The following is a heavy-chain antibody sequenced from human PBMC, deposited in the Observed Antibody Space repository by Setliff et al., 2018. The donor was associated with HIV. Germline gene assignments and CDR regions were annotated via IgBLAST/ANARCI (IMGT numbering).Heavy chain of an antibody. D-gene: IGHD4-17*01. CDR3: AKDRSVTVTTI. CDR1: GYTFTAFG. Sequence: ASVKVSCKASGYTFTAFGMNWLRQAPGQGPEWMGWISTYNGNTNYAQKFQGRVTMTTDTSTSTVYMELRSLRSDDTAVYYCAKDRSVTVTTIWGQGTMVTVSS. CDR2: ISTYNGNT. V-gene: IGHV1-18*01. J-gene: IGHJ3*02.